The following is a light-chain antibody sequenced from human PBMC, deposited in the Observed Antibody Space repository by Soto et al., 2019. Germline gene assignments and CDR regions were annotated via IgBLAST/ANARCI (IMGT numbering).Light chain of an antibody. Sequence: EIVLTQSPGTLSLSPGEIATISCRASQRVSSRYFAWFQQRPGQVPRLLIFGSSSRAPGIPDRFSGSGSGTDFTLTISRLEPEDFGVYYCQQYYHSPRTFGQGSKVEIK. CDR1: QRVSSRY. V-gene: IGKV3-20*01. CDR3: QQYYHSPRT. CDR2: GSS. J-gene: IGKJ1*01.